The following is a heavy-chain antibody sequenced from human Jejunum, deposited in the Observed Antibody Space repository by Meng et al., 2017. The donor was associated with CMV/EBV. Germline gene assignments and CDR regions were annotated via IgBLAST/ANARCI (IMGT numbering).Heavy chain of an antibody. D-gene: IGHD6-6*01. V-gene: IGHV3-74*01. Sequence: FTFNTYWMHGVRLAPGKGPEWISHISADGSKIRYADSVKGRFTVSRDNADNSVYLQMNSLRAEDTAVYYCATDRGIIPSRPGAFDIWGQGTRVTVSS. CDR3: ATDRGIIPSRPGAFDI. CDR1: FTFNTYW. CDR2: ISADGSKI. J-gene: IGHJ3*02.